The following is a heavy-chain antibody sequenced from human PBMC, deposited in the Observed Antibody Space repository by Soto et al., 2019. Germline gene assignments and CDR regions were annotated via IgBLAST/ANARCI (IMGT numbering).Heavy chain of an antibody. CDR3: AREGGEYSSSNFDY. V-gene: IGHV3-11*06. J-gene: IGHJ4*02. CDR1: GFTFSDYY. Sequence: PGGSLRLSCAASGFTFSDYYMSWIRQAPGKGLEWVSYISSSSSYTNYADSVKGRFTISRDNAKNSLYLQMNSLRAEDTAVYYCAREGGEYSSSNFDYWGQGTLVTVSS. CDR2: ISSSSSYT. D-gene: IGHD6-6*01.